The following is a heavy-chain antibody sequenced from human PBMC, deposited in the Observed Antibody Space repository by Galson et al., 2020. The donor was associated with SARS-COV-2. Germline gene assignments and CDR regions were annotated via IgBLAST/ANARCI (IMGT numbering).Heavy chain of an antibody. CDR1: GFSLRSTAVG. V-gene: IGHV2-5*02. CDR2: IYSDDDQ. D-gene: IGHD3-22*01. CDR3: AHVLYFESSGYWGFDY. J-gene: IGHJ4*02. Sequence: SAPTLVYPTPTLTLTSTFSGFSLRSTAVGVGWIRQPQGKAREWLALIYSDDDQLYSPSLKSRLTITKATSNNQVVLTMTNMDPVDTGTYHCAHVLYFESSGYWGFDYWGQGTRVIVSS.